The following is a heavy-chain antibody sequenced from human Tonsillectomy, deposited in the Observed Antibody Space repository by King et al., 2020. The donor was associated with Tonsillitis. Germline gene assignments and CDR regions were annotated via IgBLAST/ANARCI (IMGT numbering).Heavy chain of an antibody. J-gene: IGHJ4*02. CDR1: GYTFTSYG. Sequence: QLVQSGAEVKKPGASVKVSCKASGYTFTSYGISWVRQAPGQGLEWMGGISAYNGNTNYAQKLQGRVTMTTDTSTSTAYMELRSLRSDDKAVYYCARELWGATCQYYFDYWGQGTLVTVSS. CDR3: ARELWGATCQYYFDY. CDR2: ISAYNGNT. D-gene: IGHD1-26*01. V-gene: IGHV1-18*04.